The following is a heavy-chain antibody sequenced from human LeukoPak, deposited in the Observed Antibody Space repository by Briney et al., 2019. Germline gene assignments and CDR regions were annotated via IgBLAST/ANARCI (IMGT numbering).Heavy chain of an antibody. CDR1: GGSFSGYY. CDR2: INHSGST. J-gene: IGHJ5*02. V-gene: IGHV4-34*01. CDR3: ARGHLVYGSGSYYWFDP. Sequence: PSETLSLTCAVYGGSFSGYYWSWIRQPPGKGLEWIGEINHSGSTNYNPSLKSQVTISVDTSKNQFSLKLSSVTAADTAVYYCARGHLVYGSGSYYWFDPWGQGTLVTVSS. D-gene: IGHD3-10*01.